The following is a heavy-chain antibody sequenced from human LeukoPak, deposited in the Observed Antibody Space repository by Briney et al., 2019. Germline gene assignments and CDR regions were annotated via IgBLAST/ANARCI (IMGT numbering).Heavy chain of an antibody. CDR3: ASDGATGTTFSAFDY. CDR2: NSSSGSTI. D-gene: IGHD1-1*01. V-gene: IGHV3-48*03. Sequence: GGSLRLSCAASGFTFSSYEMNWVRQAPGKGLEWVSYNSSSGSTIYYADSVKGRFTISRDNAKNSLYLQMNSLRAEDTAVYYCASDGATGTTFSAFDYWGQGTLVTVSS. CDR1: GFTFSSYE. J-gene: IGHJ4*02.